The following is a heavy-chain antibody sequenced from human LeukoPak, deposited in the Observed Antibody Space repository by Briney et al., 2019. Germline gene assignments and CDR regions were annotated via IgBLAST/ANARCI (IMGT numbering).Heavy chain of an antibody. CDR2: IYTSGST. J-gene: IGHJ5*02. CDR1: GGSLSSYY. Sequence: SETLSLTCTVSGGSLSSYYWSWIRQPAGKGLEWIGRIYTSGSTNYNPSLKSRVTLSVDTSKNQFSLKLTSVTAADTAVYYCARGGDYPTGWFDPWGQGTLVTVSS. V-gene: IGHV4-4*07. D-gene: IGHD4-17*01. CDR3: ARGGDYPTGWFDP.